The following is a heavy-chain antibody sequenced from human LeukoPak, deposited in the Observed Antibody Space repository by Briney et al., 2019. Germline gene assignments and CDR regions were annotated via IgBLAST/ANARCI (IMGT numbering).Heavy chain of an antibody. Sequence: SVKVSCKASGGTFSSYAISWVRQAPGQGLEWMGGIIPIFGTANYAQKFQGRVTITTDESTSTAYMELSSLRSEDTAVYYCARVLRSSIAARRSNYYYMDVWGKGTTVTVSS. CDR1: GGTFSSYA. CDR3: ARVLRSSIAARRSNYYYMDV. CDR2: IIPIFGTA. J-gene: IGHJ6*03. V-gene: IGHV1-69*05. D-gene: IGHD6-6*01.